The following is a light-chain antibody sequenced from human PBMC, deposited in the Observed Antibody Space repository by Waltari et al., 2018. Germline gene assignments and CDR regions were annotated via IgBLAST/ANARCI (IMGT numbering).Light chain of an antibody. J-gene: IGLJ3*02. CDR3: TTWDNSLTAVV. CDR2: DND. V-gene: IGLV1-51*01. Sequence: QSVLTQPPSVSAAPGPTVTISCSGSSSNIGNYLVSWYHQLPGATPKLLIYDNDQRPSGMPDRISASKSGTSATLDITGLQRGDEADYYCTTWDNSLTAVVFGGGTKLTVL. CDR1: SSNIGNYL.